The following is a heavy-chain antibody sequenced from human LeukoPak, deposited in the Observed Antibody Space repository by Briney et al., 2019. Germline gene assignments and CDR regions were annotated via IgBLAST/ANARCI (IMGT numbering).Heavy chain of an antibody. V-gene: IGHV1-2*02. Sequence: GASVKVSCKASGYTFTSYGISWVRQAPGQGLEWMGWINPYSGGTNYAQKFQGRVTMTRDTSISTAYMELSRLRSDDTAVYYCARDFTSIAARPEDYWGQGTLVTVSS. CDR2: INPYSGGT. CDR1: GYTFTSYG. CDR3: ARDFTSIAARPEDY. D-gene: IGHD6-6*01. J-gene: IGHJ4*02.